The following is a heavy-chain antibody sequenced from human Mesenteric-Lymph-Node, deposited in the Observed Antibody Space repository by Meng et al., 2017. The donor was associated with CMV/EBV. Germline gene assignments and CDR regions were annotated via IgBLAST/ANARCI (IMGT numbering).Heavy chain of an antibody. CDR2: ISGSGDTT. CDR1: GFTSPNYV. Sequence: GESLKISCAASGFTSPNYVMNWVRQAPGKGLEWVSTISGSGDTTYYADSVKGRFTISRDNAKNSLYLQMNSLRAEDTAVYYCARGERELLPYYYYGMDVWGQGTTVTVSS. V-gene: IGHV3-48*04. CDR3: ARGERELLPYYYYGMDV. J-gene: IGHJ6*02. D-gene: IGHD1-26*01.